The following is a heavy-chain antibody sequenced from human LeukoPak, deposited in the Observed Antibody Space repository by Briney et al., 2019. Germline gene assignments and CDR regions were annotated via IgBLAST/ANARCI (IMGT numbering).Heavy chain of an antibody. CDR3: ARAGGIAAAGRDAFDI. D-gene: IGHD6-13*01. J-gene: IGHJ3*02. Sequence: SETLSLTCAVYGGSFSGYYCSWVRQPPGKGLEWTGEINHSGSTNYNPSLKSRVTISVDTSKNQFSLKLSSVTAADTAVYYCARAGGIAAAGRDAFDIWGQGTMVTVSS. CDR1: GGSFSGYY. CDR2: INHSGST. V-gene: IGHV4-34*01.